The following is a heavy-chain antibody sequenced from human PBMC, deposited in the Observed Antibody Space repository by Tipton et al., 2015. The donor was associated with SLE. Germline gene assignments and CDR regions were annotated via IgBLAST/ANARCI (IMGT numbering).Heavy chain of an antibody. CDR3: ARDARPPWNWHFDL. D-gene: IGHD1-1*01. J-gene: IGHJ2*01. V-gene: IGHV3-53*05. CDR2: IYSGGNT. CDR1: GFTVSSNY. Sequence: SLRLSCAASGFTVSSNYMSWVRQAPGKGLEWVSTIYSGGNTYYADSVKGRFTMSRDISNNTLYLRLKTLTTADTAVYYCARDARPPWNWHFDLWGRGTLVTVSS.